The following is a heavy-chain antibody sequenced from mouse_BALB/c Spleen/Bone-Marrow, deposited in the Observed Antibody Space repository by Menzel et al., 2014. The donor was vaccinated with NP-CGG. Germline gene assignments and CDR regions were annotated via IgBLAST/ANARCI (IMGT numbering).Heavy chain of an antibody. Sequence: VQLQQSGAELVKPGASVKLSCTASGFNIKDTYMHWVKQRPEQGPEWIGRIDPANGNTKYDPKFQGKATITADTSSNTAYLQLSSLTSEDTAVYYCARSRWLGAMDYWGQGTSVTVSS. D-gene: IGHD1-1*02. CDR2: IDPANGNT. V-gene: IGHV14-3*02. CDR1: GFNIKDTY. J-gene: IGHJ4*01. CDR3: ARSRWLGAMDY.